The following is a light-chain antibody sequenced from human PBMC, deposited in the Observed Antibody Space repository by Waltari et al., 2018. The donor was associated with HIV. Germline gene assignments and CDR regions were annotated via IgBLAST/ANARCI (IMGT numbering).Light chain of an antibody. J-gene: IGLJ1*01. CDR1: ALPQQY. V-gene: IGLV3-25*03. CDR2: KDS. CDR3: QSADSSGTYV. Sequence: SYELTQQPSVSVSPGQTARITCSGDALPQQYASWYQQKPGQAPALVIYKDSERPSGIPERFSGSSSGTTVTLTISGVQAEDEADYYCQSADSSGTYVFGTGTKVTVL.